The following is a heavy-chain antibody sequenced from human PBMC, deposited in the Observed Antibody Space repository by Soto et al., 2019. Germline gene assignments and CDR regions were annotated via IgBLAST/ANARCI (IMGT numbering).Heavy chain of an antibody. V-gene: IGHV4-30-4*01. CDR3: ARVIANYYDSSGYYYNFDY. J-gene: IGHJ4*02. D-gene: IGHD3-22*01. CDR1: GGSISSGDYY. CDR2: IYYSGST. Sequence: PSETLSLTCTVSGGSISSGDYYWSWIRQPPGKGLEWIGYIYYSGSTYYNPSLKSRVTISVDTSKNQFSLKLSSVTAADTAVYYCARVIANYYDSSGYYYNFDYWGQGTLVTVSS.